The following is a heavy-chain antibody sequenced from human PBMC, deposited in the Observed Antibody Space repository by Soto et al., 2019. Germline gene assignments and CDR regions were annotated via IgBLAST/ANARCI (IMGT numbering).Heavy chain of an antibody. V-gene: IGHV3-48*01. Sequence: PGGSLRLSCAASGFTFSSYSMNWVRQAPGKGLEWVSYISSSSSTIYYADSVKGRFTISRDNAKNSLYLQMNSLRAEDTAVYYCARSRYYDSSGSLNWFDPWGQGTLVTVS. CDR3: ARSRYYDSSGSLNWFDP. CDR2: ISSSSSTI. J-gene: IGHJ5*02. D-gene: IGHD3-22*01. CDR1: GFTFSSYS.